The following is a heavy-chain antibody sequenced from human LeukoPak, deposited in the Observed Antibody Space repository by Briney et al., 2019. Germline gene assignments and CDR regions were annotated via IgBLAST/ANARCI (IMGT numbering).Heavy chain of an antibody. CDR2: IYYSGST. Sequence: SETLSLTCTVSGGSISSSGYFWGWIRQPPGKGLEWIGSIYYSGSTYYNSSLKSRVTISVDTSKNQFSLKLSSVTAADTAVYYCASLGGGYNGDYWGQGTLVTVSS. V-gene: IGHV4-39*01. CDR1: GGSISSSGYF. D-gene: IGHD5-24*01. CDR3: ASLGGGYNGDY. J-gene: IGHJ4*02.